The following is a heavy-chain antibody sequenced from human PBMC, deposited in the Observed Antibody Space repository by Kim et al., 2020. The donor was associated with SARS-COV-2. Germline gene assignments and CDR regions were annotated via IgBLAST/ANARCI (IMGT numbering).Heavy chain of an antibody. CDR3: ARAVDTAMVNTLDY. CDR2: IYHSGST. Sequence: SETLSLTCAVSGGSISSSNWWSWVRQPPGKGLEWIGEIYHSGSTNYNPSLKSRVTISVDKSKNQFSLKLSSVTAADTAVYYCARAVDTAMVNTLDYWGQGTLVTVSS. CDR1: GGSISSSNW. D-gene: IGHD5-18*01. J-gene: IGHJ4*02. V-gene: IGHV4-4*02.